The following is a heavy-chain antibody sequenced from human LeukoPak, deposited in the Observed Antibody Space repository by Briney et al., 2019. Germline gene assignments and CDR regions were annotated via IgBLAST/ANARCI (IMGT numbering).Heavy chain of an antibody. CDR2: ISSSSSYI. J-gene: IGHJ3*02. D-gene: IGHD3-22*01. CDR1: GFTFSSYS. CDR3: ARALDSSGRGYAFDI. Sequence: GGSLRLSCAASGFTFSSYSMNWVRQAPGKGLEWVSSISSSSSYIYYADSVKGRFTISRDNAKNSLYLQMNSLRAADTAVYYCARALDSSGRGYAFDIWGQGTMVTVSS. V-gene: IGHV3-21*04.